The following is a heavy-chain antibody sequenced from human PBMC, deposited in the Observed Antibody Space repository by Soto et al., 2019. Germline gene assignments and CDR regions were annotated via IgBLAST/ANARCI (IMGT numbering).Heavy chain of an antibody. CDR1: GYTFTGYY. V-gene: IGHV1-2*02. CDR3: GREDCSSTSCYTSLGY. J-gene: IGHJ4*02. Sequence: ASVKVSCKASGYTFTGYYMHWVRQAPGQGLEWMGWINPNSGGTNYAQKFQGRVTMTRDTSISTAYMELSRLGSDDTAVYYCGREDCSSTSCYTSLGYWGQGTMVTVSS. CDR2: INPNSGGT. D-gene: IGHD2-2*02.